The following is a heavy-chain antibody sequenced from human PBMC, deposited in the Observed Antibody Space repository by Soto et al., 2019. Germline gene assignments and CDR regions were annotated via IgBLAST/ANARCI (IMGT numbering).Heavy chain of an antibody. CDR3: AKDHYYDSGSFSPYYFDY. CDR2: ISYNGRKT. D-gene: IGHD3-10*01. J-gene: IGHJ4*02. V-gene: IGHV3-30*18. CDR1: GFTFNTYG. Sequence: QVQLVESGGGVVQPGRSLRLSCAASGFTFNTYGMHWVRQAPGKGLEWVAVISYNGRKTYYVDSVKGRFTISRDNSKNTLYLQMNSLRAEDTAVYYCAKDHYYDSGSFSPYYFDYWGQGILVTVSS.